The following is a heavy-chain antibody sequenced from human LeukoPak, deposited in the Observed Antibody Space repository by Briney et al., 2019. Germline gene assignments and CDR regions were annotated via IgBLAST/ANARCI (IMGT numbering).Heavy chain of an antibody. CDR1: GGSISSRNYY. D-gene: IGHD3-16*01. V-gene: IGHV4-31*03. Sequence: PSETLSLTCTVSGGSISSRNYYWGWIRQPPGKGLEWIGYIYYSGSTYYNPSLKSRVTISVDTSKNQFSLKLSSVTAADTAVYYCAREPYYVWGSLGLFDYWGQGTLVTVSS. J-gene: IGHJ4*02. CDR3: AREPYYVWGSLGLFDY. CDR2: IYYSGST.